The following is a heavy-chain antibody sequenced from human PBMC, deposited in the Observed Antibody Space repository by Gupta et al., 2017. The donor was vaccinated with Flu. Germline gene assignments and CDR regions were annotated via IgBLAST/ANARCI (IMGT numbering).Heavy chain of an antibody. J-gene: IGHJ3*02. CDR3: ARGGRGTPRAAFDI. CDR1: TGYY. Sequence: TGYYMHWVRQAPGQGLEWMGWINPNRGGTNYAQKFQGRVTMTRDTSISTAYMELSRLRSDDTAVYYCARGGRGTPRAAFDIWGQGTMVTVSS. D-gene: IGHD3-16*01. V-gene: IGHV1-2*02. CDR2: INPNRGGT.